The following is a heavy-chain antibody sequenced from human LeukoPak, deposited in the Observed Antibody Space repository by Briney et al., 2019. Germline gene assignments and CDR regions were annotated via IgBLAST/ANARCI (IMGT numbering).Heavy chain of an antibody. J-gene: IGHJ3*02. D-gene: IGHD1-1*01. CDR2: IYYSGST. Sequence: NTSETLSLTCTVSGGSISSSSYYWGWIRQPPGKGLEWIGSIYYSGSTYYNPSLKSRVTISVDTSKNQFSLKLSSVTAADTAVYYCARHTTGDSAFDIWGQGTMVTVSS. CDR1: GGSISSSSYY. CDR3: ARHTTGDSAFDI. V-gene: IGHV4-39*01.